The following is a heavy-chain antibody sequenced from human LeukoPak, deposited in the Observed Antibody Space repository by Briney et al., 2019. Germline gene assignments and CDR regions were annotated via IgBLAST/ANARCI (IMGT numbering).Heavy chain of an antibody. V-gene: IGHV5-51*01. J-gene: IGHJ4*02. CDR3: ARYSYGAQHLFYFDY. Sequence: GEGLQISCQGSGWGFTSYWIGWVRPMPGKGRGWMGIIYPGESDTRYSPSFQGQVNISADKSISTAYLQWSSLKASDTAMYYCARYSYGAQHLFYFDYWGQGTLVTVSS. D-gene: IGHD2-21*01. CDR1: GWGFTSYW. CDR2: IYPGESDT.